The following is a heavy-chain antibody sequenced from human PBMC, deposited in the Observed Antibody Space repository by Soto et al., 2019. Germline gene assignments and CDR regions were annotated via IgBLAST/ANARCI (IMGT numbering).Heavy chain of an antibody. J-gene: IGHJ4*02. Sequence: EVQLVESGGGLVQPGRSLRLSCAASGFTFDDYAMHWVRQAPGKGLEWVSGISWNSGSIGYADSVKGRFTISRDNAKNSLSLEMNSLRAEASALYYCAKGGQLLVEGGGYWGQGTLVTVSS. CDR3: AKGGQLLVEGGGY. D-gene: IGHD2-2*01. CDR1: GFTFDDYA. CDR2: ISWNSGSI. V-gene: IGHV3-9*01.